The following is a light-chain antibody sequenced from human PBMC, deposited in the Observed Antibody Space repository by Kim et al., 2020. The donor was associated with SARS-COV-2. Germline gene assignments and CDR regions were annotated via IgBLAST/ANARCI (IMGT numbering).Light chain of an antibody. CDR3: AAWDDSLNGV. CDR2: SNN. J-gene: IGLJ3*02. CDR1: LSTIASNT. Sequence: RITTSVSGSLSTIASNTENWYRQLPGTAPKLLIYSNNQRPSGVPDLFSGSKSGTSASLAISGLQSEDEADYYCAAWDDSLNGVFGGGTQLTVL. V-gene: IGLV1-44*01.